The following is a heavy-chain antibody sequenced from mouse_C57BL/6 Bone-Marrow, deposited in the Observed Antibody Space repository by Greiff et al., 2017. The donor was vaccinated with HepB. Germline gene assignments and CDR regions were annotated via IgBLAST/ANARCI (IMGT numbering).Heavy chain of an antibody. CDR2: IYPGDGDT. V-gene: IGHV1-82*01. J-gene: IGHJ3*01. D-gene: IGHD2-3*01. CDR3: ARSGWLLPY. CDR1: GYAFSSSW. Sequence: QVQLKQSGPELVKPGASVKISCKASGYAFSSSWMNWVKQRPGKGLEWIGRIYPGDGDTNYNGKFKGKATLTADKSSSTAYMQLSSLTSEDSAVYFCARSGWLLPYWGQGTLVTVSA.